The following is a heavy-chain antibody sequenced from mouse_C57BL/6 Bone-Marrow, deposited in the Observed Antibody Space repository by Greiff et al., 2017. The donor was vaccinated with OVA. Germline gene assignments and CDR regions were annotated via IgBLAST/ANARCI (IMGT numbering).Heavy chain of an antibody. D-gene: IGHD1-2*01. CDR1: GYTFTSYD. V-gene: IGHV1-85*01. J-gene: IGHJ1*03. CDR3: ARSIRYFDV. Sequence: QVTLKESGPELVKPGASVKLSCKASGYTFTSYDINWVEQRPGQGLEWIGWIHPRDGSTKYNEKFKGKATLTVDTSSSTAYMELHSLTSEDSAVYFCARSIRYFDVWGTGTTVTVSS. CDR2: IHPRDGST.